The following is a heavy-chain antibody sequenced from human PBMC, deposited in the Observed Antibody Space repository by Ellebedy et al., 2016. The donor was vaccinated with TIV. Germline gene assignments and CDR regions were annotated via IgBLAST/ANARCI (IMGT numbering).Heavy chain of an antibody. CDR3: ARDYGDYAYFDY. V-gene: IGHV1-69*04. D-gene: IGHD4-17*01. J-gene: IGHJ4*02. CDR2: IIPILGIA. CDR1: GGTFSSYA. Sequence: AASVKVSCKASGGTFSSYAISWVRQAPGQGLEWMGRIIPILGIANYAQKFQGRVTITADKSTSTAYMELSSLRSEDTAVYYCARDYGDYAYFDYWGQGTLVTVSS.